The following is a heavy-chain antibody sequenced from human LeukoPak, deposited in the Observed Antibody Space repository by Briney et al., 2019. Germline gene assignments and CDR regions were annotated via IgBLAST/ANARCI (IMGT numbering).Heavy chain of an antibody. Sequence: SETLSLTCTVSGGSISSGSYYWSWIRQPAGKGLEWIGRIYTSGSTNYNPSLKSRVTISVDTSKNQFSLKLSSVTAADTAVYYCARGKGDNSQDNWFDPWGQGTLVTVSS. CDR1: GGSISSGSYY. CDR2: IYTSGST. V-gene: IGHV4-61*02. J-gene: IGHJ5*02. D-gene: IGHD1-20*01. CDR3: ARGKGDNSQDNWFDP.